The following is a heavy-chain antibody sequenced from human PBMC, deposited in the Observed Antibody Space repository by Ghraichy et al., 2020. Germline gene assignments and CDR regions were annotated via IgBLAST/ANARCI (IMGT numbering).Heavy chain of an antibody. J-gene: IGHJ2*01. D-gene: IGHD3-22*01. V-gene: IGHV1-18*01. CDR3: ARDLRYDSRYFDV. Sequence: WMVWISGHNGNTHYTQKVQGRFTMTTDTSTSTAYMELRSRRSDDTAMYYCARDLRYDSRYFDVWGFCSLVTVS. CDR2: ISGHNGNT.